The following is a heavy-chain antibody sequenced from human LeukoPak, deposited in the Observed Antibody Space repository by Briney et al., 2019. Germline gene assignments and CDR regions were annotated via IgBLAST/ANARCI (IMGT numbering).Heavy chain of an antibody. CDR1: GGSISSYY. J-gene: IGHJ3*02. Sequence: SETLSLTCIVSGGSISSYYWSWIRQPPGKGLEWVGYIYSSGSTNSNPSLKSRVTISVDTSKSQFSLKMTSVTAEDTAVYYCARQGSGGRAFDIWGQGTMVTVSS. D-gene: IGHD1-26*01. V-gene: IGHV4-59*08. CDR3: ARQGSGGRAFDI. CDR2: IYSSGST.